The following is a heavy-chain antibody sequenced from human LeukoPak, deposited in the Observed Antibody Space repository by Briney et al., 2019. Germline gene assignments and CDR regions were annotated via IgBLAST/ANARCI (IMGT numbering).Heavy chain of an antibody. CDR2: ISWNSHII. J-gene: IGHJ1*01. CDR3: ARDPPSFQH. CDR1: GFNFDDYA. Sequence: GGSLRLSCAASGFNFDDYAMHWVRQAPGRGLEWVSGISWNSHIIGYADSVKGRFTISRDNAKNSLYLQMNSLRAEDTAVYYCARDPPSFQHWGQGTLVTVSS. V-gene: IGHV3-9*01.